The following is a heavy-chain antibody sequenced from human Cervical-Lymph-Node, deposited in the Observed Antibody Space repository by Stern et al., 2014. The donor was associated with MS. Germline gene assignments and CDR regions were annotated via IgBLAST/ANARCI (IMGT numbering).Heavy chain of an antibody. V-gene: IGHV1-8*01. CDR3: AREGVIVGPNRFDS. CDR2: MNPNSDNK. J-gene: IGHJ4*02. Sequence: QVPLVQSGAEVKKPGASVKVSCKASGYIFTNYEINWVRQASGQGLEWMGWMNPNSDNKGFAQKFQGMLTMTRNTSISTVYMELSNLRSEDTAVYYCAREGVIVGPNRFDSWGQGTLVTVSS. CDR1: GYIFTNYE. D-gene: IGHD1-26*01.